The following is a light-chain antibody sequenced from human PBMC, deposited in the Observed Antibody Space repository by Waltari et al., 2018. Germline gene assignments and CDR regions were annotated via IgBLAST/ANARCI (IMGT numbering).Light chain of an antibody. J-gene: IGKJ4*01. CDR2: TAS. Sequence: DIQMTPSPSSLSASVGDRVTLTCRASQDISNYLAWFQQKPGKAPESLIYTASTLRGGVPSKFSGSGFGTDFSLSISNLQPEDSATYYCQQYYSYPLTFGGGTKVEIK. CDR3: QQYYSYPLT. V-gene: IGKV1-16*02. CDR1: QDISNY.